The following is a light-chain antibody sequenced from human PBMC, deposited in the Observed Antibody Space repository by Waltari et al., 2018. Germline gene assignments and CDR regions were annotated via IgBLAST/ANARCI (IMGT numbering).Light chain of an antibody. CDR3: QQYDISPLT. V-gene: IGKV3-20*01. CDR2: GAS. CDR1: QKGIATD. J-gene: IGKJ4*01. Sequence: CVPGQKGIATDLAWYHQNPSPAHTLLTYGASSTATGIPARFSGSGSGTDCSLTSSSLGPEDFAVYYWQQYDISPLTFGGGTKVEIK.